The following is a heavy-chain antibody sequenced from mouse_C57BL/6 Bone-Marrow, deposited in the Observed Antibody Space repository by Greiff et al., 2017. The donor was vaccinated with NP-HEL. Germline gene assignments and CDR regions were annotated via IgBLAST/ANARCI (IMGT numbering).Heavy chain of an antibody. CDR1: GYTFTSYW. D-gene: IGHD1-1*01. J-gene: IGHJ4*01. V-gene: IGHV1-50*01. CDR2: IDPSDSYT. Sequence: QVQLKESGAELVKPGASVKLSCKASGYTFTSYWMQWVKQRPGQGLEWIGEIDPSDSYTNYNQKFKGKATLTVDTSSSTAYMQLSSLTSGDSAVYYCARWRGYYGSSYDYAMDYWGQGTSVTVSS. CDR3: ARWRGYYGSSYDYAMDY.